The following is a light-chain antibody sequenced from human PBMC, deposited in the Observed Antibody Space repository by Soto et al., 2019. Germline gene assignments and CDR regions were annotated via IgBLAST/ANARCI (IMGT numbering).Light chain of an antibody. J-gene: IGLJ1*01. CDR2: EVN. CDR1: SSDVGGYEY. Sequence: QSVLTQPASVSGSPGQSITISCTGTSSDVGGYEYVSWYQHHPDKAPKVMIYEVNNRPSGVSSRFSGSKSGNTASLTISGLQDEDEADYYCSSYTSSNTYVFGTGTKLTVL. V-gene: IGLV2-14*01. CDR3: SSYTSSNTYV.